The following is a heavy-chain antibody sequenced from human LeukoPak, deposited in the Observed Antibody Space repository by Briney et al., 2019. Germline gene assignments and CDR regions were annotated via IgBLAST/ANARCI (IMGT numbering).Heavy chain of an antibody. CDR2: ISGSGGST. D-gene: IGHD4-17*01. Sequence: PGRSLRLSCAASGFTFSSYAMSWVRQAPGKGLEWVSGISGSGGSTYYADSVKGRFTISRDNSKNTLYLQMNSLRAEDTAVYYCANPTVTTSGTDYWGQGTLVTVSS. V-gene: IGHV3-23*01. CDR1: GFTFSSYA. CDR3: ANPTVTTSGTDY. J-gene: IGHJ4*02.